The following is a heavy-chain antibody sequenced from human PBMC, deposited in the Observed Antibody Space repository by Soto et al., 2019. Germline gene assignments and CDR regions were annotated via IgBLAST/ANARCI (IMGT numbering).Heavy chain of an antibody. J-gene: IGHJ4*02. D-gene: IGHD2-2*01. CDR3: AKDIEASCYAMSCPLDY. Sequence: GGSLRLSCAASGFTFSSYGMHWVRQAPGKGLEWVAVISYDGSNKYYADSVKGRFTISRDNSKNTLYLQMNSLRAEDTAVYYCAKDIEASCYAMSCPLDYWGQGTLVTVSS. CDR2: ISYDGSNK. CDR1: GFTFSSYG. V-gene: IGHV3-30*18.